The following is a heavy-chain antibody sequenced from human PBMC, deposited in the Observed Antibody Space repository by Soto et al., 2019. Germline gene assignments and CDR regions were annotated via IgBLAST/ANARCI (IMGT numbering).Heavy chain of an antibody. CDR3: ARVGEIWMVRGVEEWFDP. CDR1: GYTFTSYG. J-gene: IGHJ5*02. D-gene: IGHD3-10*01. CDR2: ISAYNGNT. Sequence: ASVKVSCKASGYTFTSYGISWVRQAPGQGLEWMGWISAYNGNTNYAQKLQGRVTMTTDTSTSTAYMELRSLRSDDTAVYYCARVGEIWMVRGVEEWFDPWGQGTLVTVSS. V-gene: IGHV1-18*01.